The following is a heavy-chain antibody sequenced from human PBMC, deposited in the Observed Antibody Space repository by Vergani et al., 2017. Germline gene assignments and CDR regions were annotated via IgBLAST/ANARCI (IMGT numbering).Heavy chain of an antibody. V-gene: IGHV3-30*03. CDR3: ATKSCGTPGCQIGYFRE. J-gene: IGHJ1*01. CDR2: ISYDGTQK. D-gene: IGHD1-1*01. CDR1: GFISSYYG. Sequence: QVHLVESGGGVVQPGRSLRLSCVVSGFISSYYGIHWVRQAPGKGLEWVAVISYDGTQKYYADSVKGRFTISRDNSKSTLYLQMNSLRTEDTAVYYCATKSCGTPGCQIGYFREWGQGTLVTVSS.